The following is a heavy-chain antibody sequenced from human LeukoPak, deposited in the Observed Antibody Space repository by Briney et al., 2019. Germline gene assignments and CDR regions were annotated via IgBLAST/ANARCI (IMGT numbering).Heavy chain of an antibody. J-gene: IGHJ4*02. CDR2: ISTDGITT. CDR3: ARLYDCNFDS. CDR1: GFTFSGYW. D-gene: IGHD2-21*02. Sequence: GGSLRLSCEACGFTFSGYWLHWARQAPGKGLVWVSLISTDGITTIYADSVKGRFTISRDNAKNTVYLQMNSLRDEDTAVYYCARLYDCNFDSWGQGTLVTVSS. V-gene: IGHV3-74*01.